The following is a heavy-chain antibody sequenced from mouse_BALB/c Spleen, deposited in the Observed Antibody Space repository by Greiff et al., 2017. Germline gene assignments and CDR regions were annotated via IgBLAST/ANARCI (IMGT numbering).Heavy chain of an antibody. CDR2: IDPSDSYT. Sequence: QVQLQQSGAELAKPGASVKMSCKASGYTFTSYWMHWVKQRPGQGLEWIGTIDPSDSYTSYNQKFKGKATLTVDTSSSTAYMQLSSLTSEDSAVYYCTRGNLYGNFAWFAYWGQGTLVTVSA. CDR3: TRGNLYGNFAWFAY. D-gene: IGHD2-1*01. CDR1: GYTFTSYW. V-gene: IGHV1S127*01. J-gene: IGHJ3*01.